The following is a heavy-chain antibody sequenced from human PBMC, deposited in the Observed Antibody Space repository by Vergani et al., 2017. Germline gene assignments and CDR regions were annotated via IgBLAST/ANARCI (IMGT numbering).Heavy chain of an antibody. CDR2: IIPIFGTA. Sequence: QVQLVQSGAEVKKPGSSVKVSCKASGGTYSSYAISWVRQAPGQGLEWMGGIIPIFGTANYAQKFQGRVTITADESTSTAYMELSSLRSEDTAVYYCAIWTSTDPDWNPKGGAFDIWGQGTMGTVSS. V-gene: IGHV1-69*01. J-gene: IGHJ3*02. CDR1: GGTYSSYA. CDR3: AIWTSTDPDWNPKGGAFDI. D-gene: IGHD1-1*01.